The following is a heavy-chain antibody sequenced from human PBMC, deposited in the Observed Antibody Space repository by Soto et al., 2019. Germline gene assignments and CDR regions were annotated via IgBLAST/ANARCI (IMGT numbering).Heavy chain of an antibody. CDR1: GGTSNNNA. J-gene: IGHJ4*02. D-gene: IGHD3-10*01. Sequence: QVQLVQSGAEVKKPGSSVKVSCKASGGTSNNNANSWVRQAPGQGLEWMGGIVPVFGTANYAQKFRGRVRITADASTRPPNTQLSSLRCDDTAVYYCATLEGSGTYSADDCWGQGTRVTASS. CDR2: IVPVFGTA. V-gene: IGHV1-69*01. CDR3: ATLEGSGTYSADDC.